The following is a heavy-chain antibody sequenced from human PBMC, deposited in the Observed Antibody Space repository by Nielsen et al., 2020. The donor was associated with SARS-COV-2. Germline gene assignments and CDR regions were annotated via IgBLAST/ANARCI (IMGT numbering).Heavy chain of an antibody. V-gene: IGHV3-13*01. J-gene: IGHJ4*02. D-gene: IGHD3-10*01. CDR1: GFTFSAYG. CDR3: ARAEMGTYYYGSGVPYYFDY. Sequence: GESLKISCAASGFTFSAYGMHWVRQSPGKGLEWVSAISASGASTYYPGSVKGRFTISRENAKNSLYLQMNSLRAGDTAVYYCARAEMGTYYYGSGVPYYFDYWGQGTLVTVSS. CDR2: ISASGAST.